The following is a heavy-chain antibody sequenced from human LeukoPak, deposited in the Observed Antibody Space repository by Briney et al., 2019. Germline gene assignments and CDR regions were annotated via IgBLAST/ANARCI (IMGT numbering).Heavy chain of an antibody. J-gene: IGHJ6*03. CDR2: IYYSGST. CDR3: ARVPLGTLSYCNGGSCPGGLVYYYYMDV. Sequence: PSETLSLTCTVSGGSISSYYWRWIRQPPGKGLEWIGYIYYSGSTNYNPSLKSRVTISVDTSKNQFSLKLSSVTAADTAVYYCARVPLGTLSYCNGGSCPGGLVYYYYMDVWGQGTRVTVSS. CDR1: GGSISSYY. V-gene: IGHV4-59*01. D-gene: IGHD2-15*01.